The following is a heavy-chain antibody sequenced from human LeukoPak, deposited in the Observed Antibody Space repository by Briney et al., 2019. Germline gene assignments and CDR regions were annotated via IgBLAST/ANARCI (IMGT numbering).Heavy chain of an antibody. Sequence: GGSLRLSCGASGFTFSDYSMNWVRQAPGKGLEWVSYIDATGTIVYYGDSVKGRFTISRDNAQNSLYLQMNGLRAEDTAVYYCARERGYYDSSGYYVYWGQGTLVTVSS. V-gene: IGHV3-48*01. CDR3: ARERGYYDSSGYYVY. CDR1: GFTFSDYS. CDR2: IDATGTIV. D-gene: IGHD3-22*01. J-gene: IGHJ4*02.